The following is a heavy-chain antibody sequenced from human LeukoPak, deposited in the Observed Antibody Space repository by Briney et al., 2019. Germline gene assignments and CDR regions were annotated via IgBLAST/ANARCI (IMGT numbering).Heavy chain of an antibody. Sequence: GGSLRLSCAASGFTFSDYYMSWIRPAPGKGLEWVSYISSSGGTIYYADSVKGRFTISRDNAKSSLYLQMSSLRAEDTAVYYCARGYSYGYWFDPWGQGTLVTVSS. CDR1: GFTFSDYY. J-gene: IGHJ5*02. D-gene: IGHD5-18*01. V-gene: IGHV3-11*04. CDR2: ISSSGGTI. CDR3: ARGYSYGYWFDP.